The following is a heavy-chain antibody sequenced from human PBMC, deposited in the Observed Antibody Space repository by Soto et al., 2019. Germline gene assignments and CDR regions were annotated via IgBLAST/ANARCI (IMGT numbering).Heavy chain of an antibody. V-gene: IGHV3-53*02. J-gene: IGHJ5*02. D-gene: IGHD3-3*01. Sequence: EVQLVETGGGLIQPGGSLRLSCAASGFTVSSNYMSWVRQAPGKGLEWVSVIYSGGSTYYADSVKGRFTISRDNSKNTLYLQMNGLGGEDTAVYYCARSVHQQVFGVVIGGWFDPWGQGTLVTVSS. CDR3: ARSVHQQVFGVVIGGWFDP. CDR1: GFTVSSNY. CDR2: IYSGGST.